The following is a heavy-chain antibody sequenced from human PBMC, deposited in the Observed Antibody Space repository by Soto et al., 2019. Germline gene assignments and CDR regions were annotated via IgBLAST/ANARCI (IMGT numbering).Heavy chain of an antibody. CDR3: ASQPANSSSWYLGYYYYYMDV. CDR2: IYYSGST. CDR1: GGSISSYY. V-gene: IGHV4-59*08. Sequence: PSETLSLTCTVSGGSISSYYWSWIRQPPGKGLEWIGYIYYSGSTNYNPSLKSRVTISVDTSKNQFSLKLSSVTAADTAVYYCASQPANSSSWYLGYYYYYMDVWGKGTTVTVSS. J-gene: IGHJ6*03. D-gene: IGHD6-13*01.